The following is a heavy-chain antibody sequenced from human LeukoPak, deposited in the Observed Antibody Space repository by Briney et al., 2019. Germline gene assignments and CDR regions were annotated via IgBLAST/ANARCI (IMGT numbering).Heavy chain of an antibody. Sequence: GGSLRLSCTAPGFTFDKYVINWVRQAPGKGLVWVSRFNGDGSSTDFADSVKGRFTISRANAKNTLYLQMNSLRAEDTAVYDCARDAPGNTALDYWGQGTLVTVSS. J-gene: IGHJ4*02. CDR3: ARDAPGNTALDY. V-gene: IGHV3-74*01. CDR2: FNGDGSST. D-gene: IGHD5-18*01. CDR1: GFTFDKYV.